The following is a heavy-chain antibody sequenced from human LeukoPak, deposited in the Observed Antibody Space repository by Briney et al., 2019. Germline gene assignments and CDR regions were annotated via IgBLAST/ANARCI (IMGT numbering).Heavy chain of an antibody. Sequence: ASVKVSCKASGYTFTSYGISWVRQAPGQGLEWMGWISAYNGNTNYAQKLQGRVTMTTDTSTSTAYMELRSLRSDDTAVYYCARGVLPPLSKYYYDSSGHYDYWGQGTLVTVSS. V-gene: IGHV1-18*01. CDR2: ISAYNGNT. CDR3: ARGVLPPLSKYYYDSSGHYDY. CDR1: GYTFTSYG. D-gene: IGHD3-22*01. J-gene: IGHJ4*02.